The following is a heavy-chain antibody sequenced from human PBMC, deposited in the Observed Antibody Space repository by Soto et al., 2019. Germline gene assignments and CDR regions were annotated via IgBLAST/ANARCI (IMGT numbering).Heavy chain of an antibody. CDR1: GGSINNYY. Sequence: SETLSLTCTVSGGSINNYYWSWIRQPPGKGLEWIGYIYYSGTTDYNPSLKSRVTISVDTPNNQFSLKLSSVTTADTAMYYCARAPHYSSGWYFDYWGQGALLTVSS. CDR3: ARAPHYSSGWYFDY. D-gene: IGHD6-25*01. J-gene: IGHJ4*02. V-gene: IGHV4-59*01. CDR2: IYYSGTT.